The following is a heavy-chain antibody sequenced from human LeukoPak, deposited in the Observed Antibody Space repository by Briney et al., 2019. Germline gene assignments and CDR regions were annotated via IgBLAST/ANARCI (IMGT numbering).Heavy chain of an antibody. J-gene: IGHJ5*02. V-gene: IGHV3-30-3*01. D-gene: IGHD1-1*01. Sequence: GGSLRLSCADSGLTFGTSAMHWARQAPGKGLEWVAVVSFDGSNEKYADSVRGRFTISRDNSKKMLYLQMNSLSREDTAVYYCVRGVGYTLLSWGQGTLVTVSS. CDR3: VRGVGYTLLS. CDR1: GLTFGTSA. CDR2: VSFDGSNE.